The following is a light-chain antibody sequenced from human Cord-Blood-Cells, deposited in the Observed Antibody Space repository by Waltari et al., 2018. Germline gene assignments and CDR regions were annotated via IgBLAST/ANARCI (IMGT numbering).Light chain of an antibody. CDR2: AAS. Sequence: DIQMPKSPSSLSASVGDRVTITCRASQSISSYLNWYQQKPGKAHKLLIYAASSLQSGVPSRFSGSGSGTDFTLTISSLQPEDFATYYCQQSYSTPRTFGQGTKVEIK. J-gene: IGKJ1*01. V-gene: IGKV1-39*01. CDR1: QSISSY. CDR3: QQSYSTPRT.